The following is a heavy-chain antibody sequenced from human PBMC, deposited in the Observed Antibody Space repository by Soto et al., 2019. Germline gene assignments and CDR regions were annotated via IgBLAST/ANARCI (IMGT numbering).Heavy chain of an antibody. V-gene: IGHV3-23*01. Sequence: EVQLLESGGGLVQPGGSLRLSCAASGFTFSSYAMIWVRQAPGKGLEWVSAISGSGGSTYYADSVKGRFTISRDNSKNTLYLQMNSLRAEDTAVYYCAKGPTYYDILTGRNYYYYGMDVWGQGTTVTVSS. CDR1: GFTFSSYA. CDR2: ISGSGGST. D-gene: IGHD3-9*01. CDR3: AKGPTYYDILTGRNYYYYGMDV. J-gene: IGHJ6*02.